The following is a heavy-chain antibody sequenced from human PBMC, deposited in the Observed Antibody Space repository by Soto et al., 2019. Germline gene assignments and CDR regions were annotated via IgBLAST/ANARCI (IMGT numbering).Heavy chain of an antibody. V-gene: IGHV3-48*02. D-gene: IGHD6-19*01. CDR1: GFTFSSYS. J-gene: IGHJ6*01. CDR3: ARGKIAVPGTQYYGLDV. CDR2: ISSSGGTI. Sequence: EVQLVESGGGLVQPGGSLRLSCAASGFTFSSYSMNWVRQAPGKGLEWIAYISSSGGTILYADSIRGRFTISRDDAKKSLYLQMNSLRDEDTAVYYCARGKIAVPGTQYYGLDVW.